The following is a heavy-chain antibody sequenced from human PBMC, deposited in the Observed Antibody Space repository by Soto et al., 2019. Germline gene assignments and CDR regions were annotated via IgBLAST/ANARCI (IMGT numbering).Heavy chain of an antibody. D-gene: IGHD3-3*01. CDR1: GRTFSSYA. J-gene: IGHJ6*02. Sequence: SVKVSCKASGRTFSSYAISGVRQAPGQGLEWMGGIIPIFGTANYAQKFQGRVTITADESTSTAYLELSSLRSEDTAVYYCARAIDFWSCYYNPLGAYYYYGMDVWGQGTTVTVSS. CDR3: ARAIDFWSCYYNPLGAYYYYGMDV. V-gene: IGHV1-69*13. CDR2: IIPIFGTA.